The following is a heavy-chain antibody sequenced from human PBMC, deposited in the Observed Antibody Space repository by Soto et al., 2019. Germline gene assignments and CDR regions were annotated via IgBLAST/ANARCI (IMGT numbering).Heavy chain of an antibody. V-gene: IGHV3-23*01. CDR1: GFTLSSYA. CDR2: ISGSGGST. D-gene: IGHD3-3*01. Sequence: HPGWSFRLSCAASGFTLSSYAMSWVRQAPGKGLEWVSAISGSGGSTYYADSVKGRFTISRDNSKNTLYLQMNSLRAEDTAVYYCAKEGFLEWSSDYWGQGTLVTVSS. CDR3: AKEGFLEWSSDY. J-gene: IGHJ4*02.